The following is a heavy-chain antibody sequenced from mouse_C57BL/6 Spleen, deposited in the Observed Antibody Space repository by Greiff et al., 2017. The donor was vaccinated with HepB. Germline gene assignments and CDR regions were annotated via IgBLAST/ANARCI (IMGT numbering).Heavy chain of an antibody. J-gene: IGHJ4*01. CDR1: GYAFSSYW. CDR2: IYPGDGDT. D-gene: IGHD4-1*01. Sequence: VQLQQSGAELVKPGASVKISCKASGYAFSSYWMNWVKQRPGKGLEWIGQIYPGDGDTNYNGKFQGKATMTADKSSSTAYMQLSSLTSEDSAVYFCARGELGYAMDYWGQGTSVTVSS. V-gene: IGHV1-80*01. CDR3: ARGELGYAMDY.